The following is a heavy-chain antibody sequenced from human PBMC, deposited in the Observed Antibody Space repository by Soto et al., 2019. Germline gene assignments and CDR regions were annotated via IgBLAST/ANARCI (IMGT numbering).Heavy chain of an antibody. V-gene: IGHV1-8*01. CDR3: ARVYSGYVEFDY. CDR2: MNPNSGNT. D-gene: IGHD5-12*01. CDR1: GYTFTSYD. Sequence: ASVKVSCKAPGYTFTSYDINWVRQATGQGPEWMGWMNPNSGNTGYAQKFQGRVTMTRNTSISTAYMELSSLRSEDTDVYYCARVYSGYVEFDYWGQGTLVTVSS. J-gene: IGHJ4*02.